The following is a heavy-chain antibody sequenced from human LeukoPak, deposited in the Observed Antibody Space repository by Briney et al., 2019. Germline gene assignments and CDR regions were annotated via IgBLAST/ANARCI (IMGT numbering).Heavy chain of an antibody. J-gene: IGHJ4*02. D-gene: IGHD3-22*01. CDR2: ISSSSSYI. V-gene: IGHV3-21*01. CDR3: ARPKTYYYDSSGYYLRPYYFDY. Sequence: GGSLRLSCAASGFTFSSYSMNWVRQAPGKGLEWVSSISSSSSYIYYADSVKGRFTISRDNAKNSLYLQMNSLRAEDTAVYHCARPKTYYYDSSGYYLRPYYFDYWGQGTLVTVSS. CDR1: GFTFSSYS.